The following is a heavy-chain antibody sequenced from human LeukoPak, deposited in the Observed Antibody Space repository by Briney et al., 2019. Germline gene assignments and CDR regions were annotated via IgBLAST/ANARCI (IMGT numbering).Heavy chain of an antibody. CDR3: ARDLGYGSGPFDL. CDR1: GGSISSDGYY. D-gene: IGHD3-10*01. CDR2: IYYSGST. Sequence: SQTLSLTCTVSGGSISSDGYYWSWIPQHPGKGLEWIGYIYYSGSTYYNPSLKSRVSISVDTSKNQFSLKLSSVTAADTAVYYCARDLGYGSGPFDLWGRGTLVTVSS. V-gene: IGHV4-31*03. J-gene: IGHJ2*01.